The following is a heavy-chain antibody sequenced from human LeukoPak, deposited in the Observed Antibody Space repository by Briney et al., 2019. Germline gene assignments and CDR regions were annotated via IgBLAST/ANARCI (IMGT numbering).Heavy chain of an antibody. CDR3: ARGYSSGSLDY. CDR1: GFTFSSYD. Sequence: PGGSLRLSCAASGFTFSSYDMHWVRQTTGKRLEWFSLIGSSGDTYYLGSVKGRFTISREIAKESLNLKMNSLRAEDTDVYYCARGYSSGSLDYWGQGTLVTVSS. CDR2: IGSSGDT. J-gene: IGHJ4*02. V-gene: IGHV3-13*04. D-gene: IGHD5-18*01.